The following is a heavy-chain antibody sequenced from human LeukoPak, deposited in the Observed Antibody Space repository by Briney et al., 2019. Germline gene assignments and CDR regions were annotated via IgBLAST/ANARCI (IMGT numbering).Heavy chain of an antibody. V-gene: IGHV3-30-3*01. CDR3: ARQPRGYSYGYLYYYGMDV. CDR1: GFTFSSYA. J-gene: IGHJ6*02. CDR2: ISYDGNNK. D-gene: IGHD5-18*01. Sequence: GRSLRLSCAASGFTFSSYAMHWVRQAPGKGLEWVAVISYDGNNKYYADSVKGRFTISRDNSKNTLYLQMNSLRAEDTAVYYCARQPRGYSYGYLYYYGMDVWGQGTTVTVSS.